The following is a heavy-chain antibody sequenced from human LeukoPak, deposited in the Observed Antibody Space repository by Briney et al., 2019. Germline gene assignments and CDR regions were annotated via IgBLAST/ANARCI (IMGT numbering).Heavy chain of an antibody. CDR2: IRYDGSNK. CDR3: ARSQRSTGLGWFDP. V-gene: IGHV3-30*02. CDR1: GFTFSSYG. Sequence: GGSLRLSCAASGFTFSSYGMHWVRQAPGKGLEWVAFIRYDGSNKYYADSVKGRFTISRDNSKNTLYLQMNSLRPEDTAVYYCARSQRSTGLGWFDPWGQGTLVTVSS. J-gene: IGHJ5*02. D-gene: IGHD4-17*01.